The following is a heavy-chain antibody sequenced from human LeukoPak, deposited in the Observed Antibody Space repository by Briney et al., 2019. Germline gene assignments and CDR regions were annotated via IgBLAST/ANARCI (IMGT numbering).Heavy chain of an antibody. V-gene: IGHV4-4*09. CDR3: ARGYGSGSYSA. Sequence: KPSQTLSLTCTVSGGIYYWSWIRQPPGKGLEWIGYIYTSGGTNYNPTLKTRVTMSVDTSKNQMSLKLTSVTAPDTAVYYCARGYGSGSYSAWRQGPLAIVSS. CDR2: IYTSGGT. J-gene: IGHJ4*02. D-gene: IGHD3-10*01. CDR1: GGIYY.